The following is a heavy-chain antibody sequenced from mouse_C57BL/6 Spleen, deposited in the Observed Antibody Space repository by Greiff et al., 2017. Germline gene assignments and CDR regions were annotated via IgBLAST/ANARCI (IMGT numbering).Heavy chain of an antibody. Sequence: DVKLVESGGGLVKPGGSLKLSCAASGFTFSDYGMHWVRQAPEKGLEWVAYISSGSSTIYYADTVKGRFTISRDNAKNTLFLQMTSLRSEYTAMYYCASDGNPDYWCQGTTLTVSS. J-gene: IGHJ2*01. V-gene: IGHV5-17*01. CDR3: ASDGNPDY. D-gene: IGHD2-1*01. CDR2: ISSGSSTI. CDR1: GFTFSDYG.